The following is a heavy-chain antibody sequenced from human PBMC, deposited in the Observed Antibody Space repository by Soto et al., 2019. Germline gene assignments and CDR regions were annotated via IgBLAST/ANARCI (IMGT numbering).Heavy chain of an antibody. CDR1: GGSISSSSYY. Sequence: ETLSLTCTVSGGSISSSSYYWGWIRQPPGKGLEWIGSIYYSGSTYYNPSLKSRVTISVDKSKNQLSLNLDSVTAADTALYYCAIETVAGRDYWGQGTLVTVSS. D-gene: IGHD6-19*01. CDR2: IYYSGST. CDR3: AIETVAGRDY. J-gene: IGHJ4*02. V-gene: IGHV4-39*07.